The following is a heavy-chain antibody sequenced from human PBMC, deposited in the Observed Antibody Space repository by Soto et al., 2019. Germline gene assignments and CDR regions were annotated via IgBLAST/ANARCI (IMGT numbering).Heavy chain of an antibody. CDR1: GFTFSSYA. CDR2: ISGSGGST. CDR3: AKDRAWLLSDFDY. J-gene: IGHJ4*02. V-gene: IGHV3-23*01. D-gene: IGHD3-3*01. Sequence: GGSLRLSCAATGFTFSSYAMSWVRQAPGKGLEWVSAISGSGGSTYYADSVKGRFTISRDNSKNTLYLQMDSLRAEDTAVYYCAKDRAWLLSDFDYWGQGTLVTVSS.